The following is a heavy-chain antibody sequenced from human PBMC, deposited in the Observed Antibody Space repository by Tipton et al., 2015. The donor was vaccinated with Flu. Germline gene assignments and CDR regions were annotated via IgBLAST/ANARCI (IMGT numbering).Heavy chain of an antibody. V-gene: IGHV3-23*01. CDR2: ISGSGGST. CDR1: GFTLDDYV. J-gene: IGHJ6*02. CDR3: ARDRVVGAAAGYYYSYYGMDV. Sequence: SLRLSCTASGFTLDDYVVSWVRQVPGKGLEWVSVISGSGGSTYYADSVKGRFTISRDNSKTTLYLQMNSLRVEDTAVYYCARDRVVGAAAGYYYSYYGMDVWGQGTTVTVSS. D-gene: IGHD1-26*01.